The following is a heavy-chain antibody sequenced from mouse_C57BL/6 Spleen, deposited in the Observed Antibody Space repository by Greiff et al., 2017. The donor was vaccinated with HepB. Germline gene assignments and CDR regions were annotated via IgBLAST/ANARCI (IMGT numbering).Heavy chain of an antibody. D-gene: IGHD1-1*01. Sequence: VQLQQSGAELVRPGASVKLSCKASGYTFTDYYINWVKQRPGQGLEWIARIYPGSGNTYYNEKFKGKATLTAEKSSSTAYMQLSSLTSEDSAVYFCARWDYYGSSLDVWGTGTTVTVSS. J-gene: IGHJ1*03. CDR1: GYTFTDYY. V-gene: IGHV1-76*01. CDR2: IYPGSGNT. CDR3: ARWDYYGSSLDV.